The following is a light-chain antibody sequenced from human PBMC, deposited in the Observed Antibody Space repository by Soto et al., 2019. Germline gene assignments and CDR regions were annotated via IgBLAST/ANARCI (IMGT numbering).Light chain of an antibody. Sequence: SVLTQPASVSGSPGQSITIPCTGTSGDVGGYKYVSWYQHHPGKAPKLMIYEVSNRPSGVSDRFSGSKSGNTASLTISGLQAEDEADYYCFSFRISSYVFGTGTKVTVL. J-gene: IGLJ1*01. CDR2: EVS. V-gene: IGLV2-14*01. CDR1: SGDVGGYKY. CDR3: FSFRISSYV.